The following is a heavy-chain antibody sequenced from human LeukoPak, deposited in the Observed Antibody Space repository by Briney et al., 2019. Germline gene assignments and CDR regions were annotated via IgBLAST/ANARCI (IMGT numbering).Heavy chain of an antibody. D-gene: IGHD2-15*01. Sequence: ASVKVSCKPSGYTFTSYGFSWVRQAPGQGLKWMVWVSVYNGNTNYAQWLQGRVTMTTDTSTSTGYMELRSLRSVDTAVYYCARERRYCNGGSCATPVGGRDVWGQGTTVTVSS. CDR3: ARERRYCNGGSCATPVGGRDV. CDR2: VSVYNGNT. J-gene: IGHJ6*02. CDR1: GYTFTSYG. V-gene: IGHV1-18*01.